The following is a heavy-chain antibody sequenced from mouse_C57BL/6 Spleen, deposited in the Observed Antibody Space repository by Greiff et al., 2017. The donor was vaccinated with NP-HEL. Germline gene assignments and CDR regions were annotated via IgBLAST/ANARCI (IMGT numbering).Heavy chain of an antibody. CDR3: ARRGYYYGSSYEDY. CDR2: IDPSDSYT. J-gene: IGHJ2*01. D-gene: IGHD1-1*01. CDR1: GYTFTSYW. Sequence: VQLQQPGAELVKPGASVKLSCKASGYTFTSYWMQWVKQRPGQGLEWIGEIDPSDSYTNYNQKFKGKATLTVDTSSSTAYMQLSSLTSEDSAVYYCARRGYYYGSSYEDYWGQGTTLTVSS. V-gene: IGHV1-50*01.